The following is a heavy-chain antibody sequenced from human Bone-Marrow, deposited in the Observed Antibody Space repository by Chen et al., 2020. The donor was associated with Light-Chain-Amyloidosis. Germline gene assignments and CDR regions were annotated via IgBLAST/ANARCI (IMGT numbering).Heavy chain of an antibody. CDR3: ARERVLVPYYYYGMDV. V-gene: IGHV3-11*01. Sequence: QVQLVESGGGLVKPGGSLRLSCAASGFTFSDYYMSWIRQAPGKGLEWVSYISSSGSTIYYADSVKGRFTISRDNAKKSLYLQMNSLRAEDTAVYYCARERVLVPYYYYGMDVWGQGTTVTVSS. CDR1: GFTFSDYY. CDR2: ISSSGSTI. J-gene: IGHJ6*02. D-gene: IGHD6-6*01.